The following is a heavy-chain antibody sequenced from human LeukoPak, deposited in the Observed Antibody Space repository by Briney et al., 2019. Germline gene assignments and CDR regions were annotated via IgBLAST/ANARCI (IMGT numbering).Heavy chain of an antibody. CDR1: GGTFSSYA. Sequence: GASVKVSCKASGGTFSSYAISWVRQAPGQGLEWMGRIIPIFGIANYAQKFQGRVTITADKSTSTAYMELSSLRSEDTAVCYCARDAGYYDSSGLGTFDIWGQGTMVTVSS. V-gene: IGHV1-69*04. CDR3: ARDAGYYDSSGLGTFDI. CDR2: IIPIFGIA. J-gene: IGHJ3*02. D-gene: IGHD3-22*01.